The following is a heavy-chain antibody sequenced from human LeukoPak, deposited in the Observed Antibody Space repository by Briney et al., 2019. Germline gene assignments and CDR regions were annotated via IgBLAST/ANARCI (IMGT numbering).Heavy chain of an antibody. Sequence: APVKVSCKASGYTFTGYYMHWVRQAPGQGLEWMGWINPNSGGTNYAQKFQGRVTMTRDTSISTAYMELNRLRSDDTAVYYCARVGGTHYYYMDVWGKGTTVTVSS. J-gene: IGHJ6*03. CDR1: GYTFTGYY. D-gene: IGHD1-7*01. V-gene: IGHV1-2*02. CDR3: ARVGGTHYYYMDV. CDR2: INPNSGGT.